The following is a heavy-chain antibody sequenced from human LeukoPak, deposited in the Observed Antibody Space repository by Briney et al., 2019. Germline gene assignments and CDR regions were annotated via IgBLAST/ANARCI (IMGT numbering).Heavy chain of an antibody. D-gene: IGHD3-9*01. Sequence: SETLSLTCTVSGRPISSGYYWSWIRPHPTKGLEWIAYTYYNGETYYSPSLKSRVTISVDTAKNQFSLKLNSVTAADTAVYYCARHIAGYYNNNWFDPWGQGTLVTVSS. CDR2: TYYNGET. CDR1: GRPISSGYY. J-gene: IGHJ5*02. CDR3: ARHIAGYYNNNWFDP. V-gene: IGHV4-31*03.